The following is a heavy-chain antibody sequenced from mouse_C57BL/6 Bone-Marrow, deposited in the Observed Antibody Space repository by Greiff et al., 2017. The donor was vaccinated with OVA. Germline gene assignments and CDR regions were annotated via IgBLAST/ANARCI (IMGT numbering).Heavy chain of an antibody. J-gene: IGHJ4*01. D-gene: IGHD1-1*01. CDR3: ASITTVVATRAMDY. V-gene: IGHV1-82*01. Sequence: VQVVESGPELVKPGASVKISCKASGYAFSSSWMNWVKQRPGKGLEWIGRIYPGDGDTNYNGKFKGKATLTADKSSSTAYMQLSSLTSEDSAVYFCASITTVVATRAMDYWGQGTSVTVSS. CDR1: GYAFSSSW. CDR2: IYPGDGDT.